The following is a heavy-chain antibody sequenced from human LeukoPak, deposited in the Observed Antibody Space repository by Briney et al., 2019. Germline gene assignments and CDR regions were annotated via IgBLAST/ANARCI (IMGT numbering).Heavy chain of an antibody. CDR1: GFAFSSYW. CDR2: VNSDGSST. Sequence: PGGSLRLSCAASGFAFSSYWLHWVRQAPGKGLVWVSRVNSDGSSTNYADSVEGRFTVSRDNAKNTLFLQMNSLRAEDTAVYYCARDLRVVVVAATPFDYWGQGTLVTVSS. J-gene: IGHJ4*02. V-gene: IGHV3-74*01. D-gene: IGHD2-15*01. CDR3: ARDLRVVVVAATPFDY.